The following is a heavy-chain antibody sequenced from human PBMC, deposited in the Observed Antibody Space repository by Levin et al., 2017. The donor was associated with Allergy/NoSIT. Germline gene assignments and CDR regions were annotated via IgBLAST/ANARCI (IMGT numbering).Heavy chain of an antibody. Sequence: GESLKISCAASGFTFSSYAMSWVRQAPGKGLEWVSAISGSGGSTYYADSVKGRFTISRDNSKNTLYLQMNSLRAEDTAVYYCANRPKPRSSGGFGVDYWGQGTLVTVSS. CDR1: GFTFSSYA. CDR2: ISGSGGST. J-gene: IGHJ4*02. D-gene: IGHD6-19*01. V-gene: IGHV3-23*01. CDR3: ANRPKPRSSGGFGVDY.